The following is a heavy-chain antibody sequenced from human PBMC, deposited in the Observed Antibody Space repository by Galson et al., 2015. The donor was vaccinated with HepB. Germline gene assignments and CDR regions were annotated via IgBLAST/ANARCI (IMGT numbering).Heavy chain of an antibody. CDR1: GFTVSSNY. D-gene: IGHD6-19*01. CDR3: ARVSTPSGWYPIGSWWFDH. J-gene: IGHJ5*02. CDR2: IYSGGST. V-gene: IGHV3-53*01. Sequence: SLRLSCAASGFTVSSNYMSWVRQAPGKGLEWVSVIYSGGSTYYADSVKGRFTISRDNSKNTLYLQMNSLRAEDTAVYYCARVSTPSGWYPIGSWWFDHWGQGTLVTVSS.